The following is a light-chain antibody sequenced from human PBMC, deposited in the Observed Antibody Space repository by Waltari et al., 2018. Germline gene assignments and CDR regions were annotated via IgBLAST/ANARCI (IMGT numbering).Light chain of an antibody. CDR2: EVS. J-gene: IGLJ1*01. CDR3: CSYAGTFYV. V-gene: IGLV2-23*02. Sequence: QSALTQPASVSGSPGPSITISCTGTSRDVGSYYLVPWYQQHPGKAPKLMIYEVSKRPSGVSNRFSGSKSGNTASLTISGLQAEDEADYYCCSYAGTFYVFGTGTKVTVL. CDR1: SRDVGSYYL.